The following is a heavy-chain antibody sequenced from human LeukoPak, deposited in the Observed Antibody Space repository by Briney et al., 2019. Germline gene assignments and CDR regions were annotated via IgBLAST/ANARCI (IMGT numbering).Heavy chain of an antibody. D-gene: IGHD1-26*01. CDR2: IQSDGTT. J-gene: IGHJ4*02. CDR1: GLTFSSAW. CDR3: ARDGSYKFDY. Sequence: GGSLRLXCAASGLTFSSAWMQWVRQTPGKGLVWVSRIQSDGTTTYADSVRGRFTISRDNAKNTLYLQMNNLRAEDTAVYYCARDGSYKFDYWGQGTLVTVSS. V-gene: IGHV3-74*01.